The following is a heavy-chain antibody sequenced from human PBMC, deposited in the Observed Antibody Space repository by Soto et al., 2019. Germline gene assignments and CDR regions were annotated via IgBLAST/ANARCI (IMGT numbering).Heavy chain of an antibody. CDR3: ARGGASTGGMDV. CDR1: GYTFTSYG. Sequence: QVQLVQSGVEVKKPGASMKVSCKASGYTFTSYGFSWVRQAPGQGLEWMGWINPYNDNTNYAQNLQGRVTLTTDTSTSTAYMELRSLTSDDTAVYFCARGGASTGGMDVWGQGTTVTVSS. J-gene: IGHJ6*02. D-gene: IGHD1-26*01. V-gene: IGHV1-18*01. CDR2: INPYNDNT.